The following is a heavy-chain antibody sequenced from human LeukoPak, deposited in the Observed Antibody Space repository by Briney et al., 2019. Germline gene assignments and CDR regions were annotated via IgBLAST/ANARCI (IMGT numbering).Heavy chain of an antibody. Sequence: ASVKVSCKASGYTFTSYGISWVRQAPGQGLEWMGWISAYNGNTNYAQKLQGRVTMTTDTSTSTAYMELRSLRSDDTAVYYCARVKRSGDYQVGLDYWGQGTLVTVSS. D-gene: IGHD3-3*01. CDR2: ISAYNGNT. CDR1: GYTFTSYG. V-gene: IGHV1-18*01. CDR3: ARVKRSGDYQVGLDY. J-gene: IGHJ4*02.